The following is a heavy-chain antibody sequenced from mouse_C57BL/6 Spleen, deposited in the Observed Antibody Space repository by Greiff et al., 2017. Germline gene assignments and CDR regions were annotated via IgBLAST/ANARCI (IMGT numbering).Heavy chain of an antibody. V-gene: IGHV1-55*01. D-gene: IGHD2-12*01. CDR3: ARYEIDACDSLDD. CDR1: GYTFTSYW. CDR2: IYPGSGST. Sequence: VQLQQPGAELVKPGASVKMSCKASGYTFTSYWITWVKQRPGQGLEWIGDIYPGSGSTNYNEKFKSKATLTVDTSSSTAYMQLSSLTSEDSAVYYWARYEIDACDSLDDWGQGTTLTGSS. J-gene: IGHJ2*01.